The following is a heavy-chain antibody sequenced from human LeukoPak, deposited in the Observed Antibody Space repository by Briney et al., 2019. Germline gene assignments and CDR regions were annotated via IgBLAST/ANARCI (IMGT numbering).Heavy chain of an antibody. CDR2: INHSGST. CDR1: GGSFSGYY. Sequence: SETLSLTCAVYGGSFSGYYWSWIRQPPGKGLEWIGEINHSGSTNYNPSLKSRVTISVDTSKNQFSLKLSSVTAADTAVYYCARGWYFSYYMDVWGKGTTVTISS. V-gene: IGHV4-34*01. J-gene: IGHJ6*03. D-gene: IGHD6-13*01. CDR3: ARGWYFSYYMDV.